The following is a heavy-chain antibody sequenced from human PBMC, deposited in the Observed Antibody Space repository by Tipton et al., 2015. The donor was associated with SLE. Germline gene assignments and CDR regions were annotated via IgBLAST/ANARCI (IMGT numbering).Heavy chain of an antibody. D-gene: IGHD5-12*01. CDR3: ASPWGGYVTSDPFDI. CDR1: GFTFSSYE. Sequence: GSLRLSCAASGFTFSSYEMNWVRQAPGKGLEWVSYISSSGSTIYYADSVKGRFTISRDNAKNSLYLQMNSLRAEDTAVYYCASPWGGYVTSDPFDIWGQGTMVTVSS. J-gene: IGHJ3*02. V-gene: IGHV3-48*03. CDR2: ISSSGSTI.